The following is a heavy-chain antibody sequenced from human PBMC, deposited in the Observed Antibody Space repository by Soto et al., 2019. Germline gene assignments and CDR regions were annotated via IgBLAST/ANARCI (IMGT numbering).Heavy chain of an antibody. CDR1: GYTFTSYG. CDR2: ISAHNGNK. J-gene: IGHJ4*02. CDR3: GRGPYYFDY. Sequence: QVQLVQSGAEVKKPGASVKVSCKASGYTFTSYGISWVRQAPGQGLEWMGWISAHNGNKKYAQKLQGRVTMTTDTFTGTGFMGVGRLGSGGTGVFFCGRGPYYFDYWGQGTLVTVSS. V-gene: IGHV1-18*01.